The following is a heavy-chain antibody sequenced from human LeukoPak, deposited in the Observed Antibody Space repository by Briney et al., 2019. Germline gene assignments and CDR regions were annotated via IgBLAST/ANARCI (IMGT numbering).Heavy chain of an antibody. Sequence: GGSLRLSCAASEFTSSSYSMNWVRQAPGKGLEWVSSISSSSSYIYYADSVKGRFTISRDNAKNSLYLQMNSLRAEDTAVYYCASIVGDNIDYWGQGTLVTVSS. CDR1: EFTSSSYS. CDR3: ASIVGDNIDY. J-gene: IGHJ4*02. CDR2: ISSSSSYI. V-gene: IGHV3-21*01. D-gene: IGHD1-26*01.